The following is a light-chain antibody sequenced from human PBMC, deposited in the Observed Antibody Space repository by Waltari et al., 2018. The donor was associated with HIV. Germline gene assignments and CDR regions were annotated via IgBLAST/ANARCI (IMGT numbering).Light chain of an antibody. J-gene: IGLJ2*01. Sequence: SSELTQDPAVSVALGQTVRITCQGDSLRSSYENWYQQKPGQAPVLVIYGKNNRPSGIPDRFSGSSSGNTASLTITGAQAEDEADYYCNSRDSSGDVVFGGGTKLTVL. CDR3: NSRDSSGDVV. V-gene: IGLV3-19*01. CDR1: SLRSSY. CDR2: GKN.